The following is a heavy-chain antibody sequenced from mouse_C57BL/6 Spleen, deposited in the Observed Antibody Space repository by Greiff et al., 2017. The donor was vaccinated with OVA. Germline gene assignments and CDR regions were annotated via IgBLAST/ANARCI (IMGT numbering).Heavy chain of an antibody. CDR2: IYPGNSDT. J-gene: IGHJ3*01. Sequence: EVQLQQSGTVLARPGASVKMSCKTSGYTFTSYWMHWVKQRPGQGLEWIGAIYPGNSDTSYNQKFKGKAKLTAVTSASTAYMELSSLTNEDSAVYYCTREEDYDLSWFAYWGQGTLGTVSA. CDR3: TREEDYDLSWFAY. CDR1: GYTFTSYW. D-gene: IGHD2-4*01. V-gene: IGHV1-5*01.